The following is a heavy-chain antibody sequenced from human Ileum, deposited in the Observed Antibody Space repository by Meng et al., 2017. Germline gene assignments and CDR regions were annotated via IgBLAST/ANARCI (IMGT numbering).Heavy chain of an antibody. Sequence: QPHELGPGLVNPPQTPSLTCTVSGVSISIGFSHWNWIRQHPGKGLEWIGSIYYSGTIYYNPSLKSRVTISLDTSKNQFSLNLSSVTAADTAVYYCARDRFSSGSSNWFDPWGQGTLVTVSS. D-gene: IGHD3-10*01. CDR3: ARDRFSSGSSNWFDP. V-gene: IGHV4-31*03. CDR1: GVSISIGFSH. CDR2: IYYSGTI. J-gene: IGHJ5*02.